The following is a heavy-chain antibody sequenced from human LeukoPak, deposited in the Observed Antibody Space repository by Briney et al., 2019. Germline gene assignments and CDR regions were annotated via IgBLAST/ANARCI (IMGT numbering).Heavy chain of an antibody. CDR1: GGSISSYY. V-gene: IGHV4-59*01. J-gene: IGHJ6*04. D-gene: IGHD2-21*01. CDR3: ARDLYSYMDV. CDR2: IYYSGST. Sequence: SETLSLTCTVSGGSISSYYWSWIRQPPGKGLEWIGYIYYSGSTNYNPSLKSRVTISVETSKNQFSLKLSSVTAADTAVYYCARDLYSYMDVWGKGTTVTISS.